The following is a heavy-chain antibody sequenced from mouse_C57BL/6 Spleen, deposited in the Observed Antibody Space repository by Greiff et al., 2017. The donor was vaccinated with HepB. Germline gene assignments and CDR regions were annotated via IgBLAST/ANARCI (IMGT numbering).Heavy chain of an antibody. Sequence: QVHVKQPGAELVKPGASVKLSCKASGYTFTSYWMQWVKQRPGQGLEWIGEIDPSDSYTNYNQKFKGKATLTVDTSSSTAYMQLSSLTSEDSAVYYCARAYYSNGYFDVWGTGTTVTVSS. CDR2: IDPSDSYT. CDR3: ARAYYSNGYFDV. J-gene: IGHJ1*03. CDR1: GYTFTSYW. D-gene: IGHD2-5*01. V-gene: IGHV1-50*01.